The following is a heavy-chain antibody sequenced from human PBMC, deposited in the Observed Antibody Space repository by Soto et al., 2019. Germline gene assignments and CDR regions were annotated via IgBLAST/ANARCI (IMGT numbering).Heavy chain of an antibody. Sequence: QLQLQESGPGLVKPSETLSLTCGVSGGSISSSSPYWGWIRQPPGKGLQWLGNIYYTGITYFNPSLKSRVTISVDTSKKQFFLKLTSVTAADTAVYYCATGYGSSWYDYWGQGTLVTVAS. CDR1: GGSISSSSPY. J-gene: IGHJ4*02. CDR2: IYYTGIT. V-gene: IGHV4-39*01. D-gene: IGHD6-13*01. CDR3: ATGYGSSWYDY.